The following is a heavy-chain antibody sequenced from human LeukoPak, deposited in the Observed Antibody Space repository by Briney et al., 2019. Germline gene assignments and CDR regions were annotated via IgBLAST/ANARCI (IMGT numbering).Heavy chain of an antibody. V-gene: IGHV1-2*02. CDR3: ARGAPSYSGSYSDAFDI. D-gene: IGHD1-26*01. CDR2: INPNSGGT. CDR1: GYTFTGYY. Sequence: ASVKVSCKASGYTFTGYYMHWVRQAPGQGLEGRGWINPNSGGTNYAQKFQGRVTMTRDTSSSTAYMELSRLRSDDTAVYYCARGAPSYSGSYSDAFDIWGQGTMVTVSS. J-gene: IGHJ3*02.